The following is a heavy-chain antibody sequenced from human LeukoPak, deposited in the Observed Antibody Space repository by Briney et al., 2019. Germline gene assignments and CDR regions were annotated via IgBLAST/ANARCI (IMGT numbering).Heavy chain of an antibody. CDR2: IKQDGSEK. D-gene: IGHD5-24*01. V-gene: IGHV3-7*05. CDR1: GFAFSNYW. CDR3: ARDRGWLQFDY. J-gene: IGHJ4*02. Sequence: GGSLRLSGAASGFAFSNYWMNWVRQAPGKGLEWVASIKQDGSEKYSVDSVKGRFTISRDNAKNSLYLQMNSLRAEDTAVYYCARDRGWLQFDYWGQGTLVTVSS.